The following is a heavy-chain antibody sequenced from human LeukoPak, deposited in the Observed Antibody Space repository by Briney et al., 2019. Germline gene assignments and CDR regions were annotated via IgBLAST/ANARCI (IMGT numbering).Heavy chain of an antibody. CDR3: ARATYYDFWSGYGVLDY. Sequence: ASVKVSCKASGYTFTSYGISWVRQAPGQGLEWMGWISAYNGNTNYAQKLQGRVTMTTDTSTSTAYMELRSLRSDDTAVYYCARATYYDFWSGYGVLDYWGQGTLVTVPS. D-gene: IGHD3-3*01. CDR1: GYTFTSYG. V-gene: IGHV1-18*01. CDR2: ISAYNGNT. J-gene: IGHJ4*02.